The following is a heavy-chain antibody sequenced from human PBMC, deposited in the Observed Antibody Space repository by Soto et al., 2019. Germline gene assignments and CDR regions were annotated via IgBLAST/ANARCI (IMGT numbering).Heavy chain of an antibody. V-gene: IGHV4-31*02. CDR2: IYYTGRT. CDR1: GGSLKSGGYY. Sequence: SETLSLTCTVSGGSLKSGGYYWSWIRQHPGRGLEWIGYIYYTGRTYYNPSLESRVTFSVDTSKNQFSLKLSSVTAADTAVYYCARGLITGSQYSGGWYYFDSWGQGTQVTVSS. CDR3: ARGLITGSQYSGGWYYFDS. J-gene: IGHJ4*02. D-gene: IGHD1-26*01.